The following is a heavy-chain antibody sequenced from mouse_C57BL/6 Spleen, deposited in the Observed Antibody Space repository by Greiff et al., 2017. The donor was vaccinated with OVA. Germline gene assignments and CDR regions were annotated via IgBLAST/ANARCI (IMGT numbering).Heavy chain of an antibody. CDR3: ARMPDYGSSFYAMDY. D-gene: IGHD1-1*01. CDR1: GFSLTSYG. Sequence: VKLMESGPGLVQPSQSLSITCTVSGFSLTSYGLHWVRQSPGKGLEWLGVIWSGGSTDYNAAFISRLSISKDNSKSQVFFKMNSLQADDTAIYYCARMPDYGSSFYAMDYWGQGTSVTVSS. J-gene: IGHJ4*01. CDR2: IWSGGST. V-gene: IGHV2-2*01.